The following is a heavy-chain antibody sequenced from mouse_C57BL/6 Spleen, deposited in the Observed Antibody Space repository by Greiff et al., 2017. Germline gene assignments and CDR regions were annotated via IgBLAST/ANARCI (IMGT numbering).Heavy chain of an antibody. J-gene: IGHJ4*01. CDR3: ARSPYYGSSYDAMDY. CDR2: IYPGDGDT. V-gene: IGHV1-80*01. CDR1: GYAFSSYW. D-gene: IGHD1-1*01. Sequence: VQLQQSGAELVKPGASVKISCKASGYAFSSYWMNWVKQRPGKGLEWIGQIYPGDGDTNYNGKFKGKATLTADKSSSTAYMQLSSLTSEDSAVYFCARSPYYGSSYDAMDYWGQGTSVTVSS.